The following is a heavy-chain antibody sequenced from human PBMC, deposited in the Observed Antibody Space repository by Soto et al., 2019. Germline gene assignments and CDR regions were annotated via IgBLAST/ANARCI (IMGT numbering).Heavy chain of an antibody. J-gene: IGHJ4*02. CDR3: ASEGYSGIYGGQSWGFDY. V-gene: IGHV4-61*01. CDR2: IYYSGST. D-gene: IGHD1-26*01. CDR1: GGSVSSGSYY. Sequence: QVQLQESGPGLVKPSETLSLTCTVSGGSVSSGSYYWSWIRQPPGKGLEWIGYIYYSGSTNYNPSLKSRVTISVDTSKNQFSLKLSSVTAADTAVYYCASEGYSGIYGGQSWGFDYWGQGTLVTVSS.